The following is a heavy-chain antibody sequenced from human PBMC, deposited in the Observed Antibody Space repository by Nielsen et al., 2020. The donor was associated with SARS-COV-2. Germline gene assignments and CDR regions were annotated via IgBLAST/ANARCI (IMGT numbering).Heavy chain of an antibody. Sequence: GVLKISCAASGFSFPDYSIHWVRQGPGKGLVWVSCIKTDGTKTGYADSVKGRFTISRDNAKNTVYLQMNSLRDEDTAVYYCARLRDDGYYFDTGPFDHWGQGIPVTVSS. D-gene: IGHD2/OR15-2a*01. CDR1: GFSFPDYS. CDR3: ARLRDDGYYFDTGPFDH. CDR2: IKTDGTKT. V-gene: IGHV3-74*01. J-gene: IGHJ4*02.